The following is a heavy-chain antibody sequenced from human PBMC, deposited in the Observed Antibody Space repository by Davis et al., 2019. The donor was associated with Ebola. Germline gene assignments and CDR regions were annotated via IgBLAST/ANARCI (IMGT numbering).Heavy chain of an antibody. D-gene: IGHD6-13*01. V-gene: IGHV3-23*01. CDR3: AKEGSSFFLDPGYYYYMDV. CDR1: GFTVSSNY. J-gene: IGHJ6*03. Sequence: PGGSLRLSCAASGFTVSSNYMSWVRQAPGKGLEWVSAISGSGGSTYYADSVKGRFTISRDNSKNTLYLQMNSLRAEDTAVYYCAKEGSSFFLDPGYYYYMDVWGKGTTVTVSS. CDR2: ISGSGGST.